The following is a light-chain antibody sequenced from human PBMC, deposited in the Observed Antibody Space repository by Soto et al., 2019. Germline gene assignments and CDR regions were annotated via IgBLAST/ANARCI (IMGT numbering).Light chain of an antibody. Sequence: QSALTQPASVSGSPGQSITISCSGTSSDVGAYNYVSWYQQHPGKAPRVMIYDVSNRPSGVSNRFSGSKSGNTATLTISGRQAEDEAEYYCSSYTSDNTYVFATGTKVTVL. CDR1: SSDVGAYNY. J-gene: IGLJ1*01. CDR3: SSYTSDNTYV. V-gene: IGLV2-14*01. CDR2: DVS.